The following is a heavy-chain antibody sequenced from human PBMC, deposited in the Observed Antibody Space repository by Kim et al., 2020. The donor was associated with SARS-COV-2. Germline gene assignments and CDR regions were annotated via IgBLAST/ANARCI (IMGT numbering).Heavy chain of an antibody. V-gene: IGHV3-74*01. Sequence: GGSLRLSCAASGFTFSNYWMHWVRQAPGKGLVWVSSIKTDGSSTNYADSVKGRFTISRDNATNTLYLQMNSLRVEDTAVYYCSRGIRYFDPWGQGTTVT. D-gene: IGHD3-9*01. J-gene: IGHJ5*02. CDR3: SRGIRYFDP. CDR1: GFTFSNYW. CDR2: IKTDGSST.